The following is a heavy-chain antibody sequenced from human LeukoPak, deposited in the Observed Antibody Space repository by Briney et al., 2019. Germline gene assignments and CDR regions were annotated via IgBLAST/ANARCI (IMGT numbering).Heavy chain of an antibody. CDR3: ALITMTKKAY. J-gene: IGHJ4*02. Sequence: GGSLRLSCAASEFTFSSHWMSWVRQAPGKGLEWVANINQDGREKYYVDSVKGRFTISRDNAKNSLYLQMNSLRAEDTAVYYCALITMTKKAYWGQGTLVTVSS. V-gene: IGHV3-7*01. CDR2: INQDGREK. CDR1: EFTFSSHW. D-gene: IGHD3-22*01.